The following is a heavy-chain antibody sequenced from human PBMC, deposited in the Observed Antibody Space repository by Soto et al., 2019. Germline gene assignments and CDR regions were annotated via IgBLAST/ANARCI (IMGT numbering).Heavy chain of an antibody. Sequence: ASVKVSCKASGFTFTSSAVQWVRQARGQRLEWIGWIVVGSGNTNYAQKFQERVTITRDMSTSTAYMELSSLRSEDTAVYYCAADSTIFGVVTTSFDYWGQGTLVTVSS. J-gene: IGHJ4*02. D-gene: IGHD3-3*01. CDR2: IVVGSGNT. CDR1: GFTFTSSA. CDR3: AADSTIFGVVTTSFDY. V-gene: IGHV1-58*01.